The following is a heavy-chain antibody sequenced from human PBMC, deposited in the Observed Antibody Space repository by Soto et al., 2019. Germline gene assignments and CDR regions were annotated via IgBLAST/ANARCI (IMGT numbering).Heavy chain of an antibody. V-gene: IGHV4-4*02. CDR1: GGSISSSNW. D-gene: IGHD3-10*01. CDR3: ARARFQGNYYGSGSYLYYFDY. Sequence: PSETLSLTCAVSGGSISSSNWWCWVRPPPGKGLEWIGEIYHSGSTNYNPSLKSRVTISVDKSKNQFSLKLSSVTAADTAVYYCARARFQGNYYGSGSYLYYFDYWGQGTLVTVSS. J-gene: IGHJ4*02. CDR2: IYHSGST.